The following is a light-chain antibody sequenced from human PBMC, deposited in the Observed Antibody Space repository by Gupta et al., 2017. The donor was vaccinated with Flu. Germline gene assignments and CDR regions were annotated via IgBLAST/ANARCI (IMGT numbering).Light chain of an antibody. CDR2: KAS. J-gene: IGKJ4*02. V-gene: IGKV1-9*01. Sequence: PSFRSAAVGDRVTRNCRASKDCGSDLAWYQQKPGKAPKRLIYKASIRESGVPARFSGSKSGTEFTLKVSSVEPEDVAGYYCKQLKRFPRTFGGGTKVEIK. CDR1: KDCGSD. CDR3: KQLKRFPRT.